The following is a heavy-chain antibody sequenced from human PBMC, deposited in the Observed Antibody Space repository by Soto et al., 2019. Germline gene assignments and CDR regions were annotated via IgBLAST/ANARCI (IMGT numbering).Heavy chain of an antibody. J-gene: IGHJ6*02. CDR1: EFSFISYW. CDR3: ARHLIDRSVSPPDYFFFYGLDV. CDR2: IQPGDSDT. V-gene: IGHV5-51*01. Sequence: GESLKISCKGSEFSFISYWIGWVRQMPGKGLEWMGIIQPGDSDTRYSPSFQGQVTISADKSISTVFLQWNSLEASDTAIYYCARHLIDRSVSPPDYFFFYGLDVWGQGTTVTVSS. D-gene: IGHD3-3*01.